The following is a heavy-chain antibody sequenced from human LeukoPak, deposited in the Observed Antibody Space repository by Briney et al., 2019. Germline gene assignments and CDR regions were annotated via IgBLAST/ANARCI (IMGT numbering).Heavy chain of an antibody. CDR1: GFTFDDYA. Sequence: PGGSLRLSCAASGFTFDDYAMHWVRQAPGKGLEWVSGISWNSGSIGYAASVKGRFTISRDNAKNSLYLQMNSLRAEDTALYYCAKDLMSGSYFHNWYFDLWGRGTLVTVSS. J-gene: IGHJ2*01. CDR3: AKDLMSGSYFHNWYFDL. CDR2: ISWNSGSI. D-gene: IGHD1-26*01. V-gene: IGHV3-9*01.